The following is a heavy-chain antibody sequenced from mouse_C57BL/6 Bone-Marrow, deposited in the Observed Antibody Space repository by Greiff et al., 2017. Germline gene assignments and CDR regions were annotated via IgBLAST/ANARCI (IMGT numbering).Heavy chain of an antibody. CDR1: GFTFSDFY. CDR3: ARDSPPAYYGAMDY. CDR2: SRNKANDYTT. V-gene: IGHV7-1*01. J-gene: IGHJ4*01. D-gene: IGHD1-2*01. Sequence: EVKLVESGGGLVQSGRSLRLSCATSGFTFSDFYMEWVRQAPGKGLEWIAASRNKANDYTTEYSASVKGRFIVSRDTSQSILYLQMNALRAEDTAIYYCARDSPPAYYGAMDYWGQGTSVTVSS.